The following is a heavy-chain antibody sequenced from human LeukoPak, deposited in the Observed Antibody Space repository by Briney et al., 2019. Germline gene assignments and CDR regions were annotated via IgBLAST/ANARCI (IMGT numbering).Heavy chain of an antibody. CDR2: IYPGDSET. J-gene: IGHJ4*02. CDR3: ARALRTGQGDYVPVL. Sequence: LGESLKISCKAPGYKFTNYWIGGVRQMPGKGLEWMTIIYPGDSETRYSPSFQGQVTISADKSIGTMYLQWSSLKASDTAVYYCARALRTGQGDYVPVLWGQGTLVIVSS. V-gene: IGHV5-51*01. D-gene: IGHD4-17*01. CDR1: GYKFTNYW.